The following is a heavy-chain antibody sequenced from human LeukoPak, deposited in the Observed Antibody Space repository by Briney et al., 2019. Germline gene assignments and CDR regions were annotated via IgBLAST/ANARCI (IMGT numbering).Heavy chain of an antibody. D-gene: IGHD3-9*01. CDR2: INPNSGGT. CDR1: GYTFTGYY. V-gene: IGHV1-2*02. CDR3: AREKYDILTGYYPGPFDC. J-gene: IGHJ4*02. Sequence: ASVKVSCKASGYTFTGYYMHWVRQAPGQGLEWMGWINPNSGGTNYAQKFQGRVTMTRDTSISTAYMELSRLRSDDTAVYYCAREKYDILTGYYPGPFDCWGQGTLVTVSS.